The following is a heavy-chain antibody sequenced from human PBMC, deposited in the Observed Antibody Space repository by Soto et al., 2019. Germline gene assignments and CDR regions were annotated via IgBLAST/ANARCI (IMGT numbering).Heavy chain of an antibody. CDR2: IYKTGST. J-gene: IGHJ6*03. CDR3: ARVRLPFPVDV. V-gene: IGHV4-31*03. D-gene: IGHD3-16*01. CDR1: GGSINSGGHY. Sequence: SETLSLTCSVSGGSINSGGHYWSWIRQHPGKGLEWIGHIYKTGSTDFNPSLKDRLTISIDTSKNQFSLSLRSVTDADTAVYYCARVRLPFPVDVWGKGPTAT.